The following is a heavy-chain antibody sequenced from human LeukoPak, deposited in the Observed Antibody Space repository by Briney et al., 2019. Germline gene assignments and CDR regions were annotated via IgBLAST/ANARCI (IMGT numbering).Heavy chain of an antibody. CDR1: GGSISSSSYY. D-gene: IGHD3-10*01. J-gene: IGHJ3*02. Sequence: PSETLSLTCTVSGGSISSSSYYWGWIRQPPGKGLEWIGRIYYSGSTYYNPSLKSQVTISVATSKNQFSLKLSSVTAADTAVYYCARRRRYYGSGSYYPNRDAFDIWGQGTMVTVSS. CDR2: IYYSGST. V-gene: IGHV4-39*01. CDR3: ARRRRYYGSGSYYPNRDAFDI.